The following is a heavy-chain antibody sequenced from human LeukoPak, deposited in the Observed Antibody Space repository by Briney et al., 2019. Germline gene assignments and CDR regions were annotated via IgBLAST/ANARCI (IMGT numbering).Heavy chain of an antibody. Sequence: PGASVKVSCKASGYTFTGYYMHWVRQAPGQGLEWMGWINPNSGGTNYAQKFQGRVTMTSDTSISTAYMEPNRLRSDDTAVYYCARPPGRDGYNRYDYWGQGTLVTVSS. CDR1: GYTFTGYY. CDR2: INPNSGGT. J-gene: IGHJ4*02. D-gene: IGHD5-24*01. CDR3: ARPPGRDGYNRYDY. V-gene: IGHV1-2*02.